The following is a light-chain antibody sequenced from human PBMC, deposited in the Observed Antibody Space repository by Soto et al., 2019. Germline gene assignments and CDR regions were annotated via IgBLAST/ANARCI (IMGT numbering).Light chain of an antibody. CDR2: GAS. CDR1: QSVSSNY. J-gene: IGKJ1*01. Sequence: EIVLTQSKGTLSLSPGQRATLSCMASQSVSSNYLAWYQQKPGQAPRLLIYGASNRATGIPDRFSGSGSGTDFTLTISRLEPEDFAVYYCQQYGSSGTFGQGTKVDIK. V-gene: IGKV3-20*01. CDR3: QQYGSSGT.